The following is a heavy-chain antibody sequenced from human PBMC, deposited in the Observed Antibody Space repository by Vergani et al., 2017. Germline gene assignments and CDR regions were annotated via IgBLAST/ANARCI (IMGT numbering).Heavy chain of an antibody. J-gene: IGHJ3*02. CDR2: IYRGGST. CDR3: ARDRGYSSGWYGFLTETNDAFDI. D-gene: IGHD6-19*01. Sequence: EVQLVESGGGLIQPGGSLRLSCAASGFTVSSNYMSWVRQAPGKGLEWVSVIYRGGSTYYADPVKGRFTISRDNSKNTLYLQMNSLRAEDTAVYYCARDRGYSSGWYGFLTETNDAFDIWGQGTMVTVSS. V-gene: IGHV3-53*01. CDR1: GFTVSSNY.